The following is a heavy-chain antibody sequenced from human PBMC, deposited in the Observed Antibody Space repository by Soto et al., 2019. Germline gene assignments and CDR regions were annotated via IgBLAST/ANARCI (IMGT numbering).Heavy chain of an antibody. J-gene: IGHJ4*02. Sequence: PSETLSLTCTVSGGSISSGGYYWSWIRQHPGKGLEWIGYIYYSGSTYYSPSLKSRVTISVDTSKNQFSLKLTSVTAADTAVYYCASDKITGLFDYWGQATLVTVSS. D-gene: IGHD2-8*02. CDR1: GGSISSGGYY. CDR3: ASDKITGLFDY. CDR2: IYYSGST. V-gene: IGHV4-31*03.